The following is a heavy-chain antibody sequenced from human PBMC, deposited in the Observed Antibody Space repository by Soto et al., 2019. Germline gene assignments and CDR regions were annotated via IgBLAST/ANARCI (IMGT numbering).Heavy chain of an antibody. CDR1: GSTFNTYA. J-gene: IGHJ4*02. Sequence: LRLFCAASGSTFNTYAMSWVRQAPGKGLEWVSGITGSGGATYKESVKGRFTVYRDSSKNTLYLQMNSLRAEDTAVYYCARSSRGRYSGSYTSDYWGQGTLVTVSS. D-gene: IGHD1-26*01. CDR3: ARSSRGRYSGSYTSDY. V-gene: IGHV3-23*01. CDR2: ITGSGGAT.